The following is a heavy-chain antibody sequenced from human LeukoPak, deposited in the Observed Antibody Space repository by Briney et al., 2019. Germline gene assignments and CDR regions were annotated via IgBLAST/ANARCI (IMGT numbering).Heavy chain of an antibody. CDR1: GFTFSSYG. CDR2: ISYDGSNK. CDR3: VKEQTLFGVVMDI. D-gene: IGHD3-3*01. V-gene: IGHV3-30*18. Sequence: GRSLRLSCAASGFTFSSYGMHWVRQAPGKGLEWVAVISYDGSNKYYADSVKGRFTISRDNSKNTLYLQMNSLRAEDTAVYYCVKEQTLFGVVMDIWGQGTMVTVSS. J-gene: IGHJ3*02.